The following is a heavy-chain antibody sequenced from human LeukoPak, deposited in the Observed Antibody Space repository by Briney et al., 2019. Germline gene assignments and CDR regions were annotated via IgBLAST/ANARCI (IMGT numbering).Heavy chain of an antibody. CDR3: ARDGHDYNDEFFDY. CDR2: ISSSGYTI. V-gene: IGHV3-48*03. Sequence: GGSLTLLCAASGFTYSSYEANWVRQAPGKGLEWVSYISSSGYTIYYADSVKGRFTISRDNTKNSLYLQMNSLRAEDTAVYYCARDGHDYNDEFFDYWGQG. D-gene: IGHD5-24*01. CDR1: GFTYSSYE. J-gene: IGHJ4*02.